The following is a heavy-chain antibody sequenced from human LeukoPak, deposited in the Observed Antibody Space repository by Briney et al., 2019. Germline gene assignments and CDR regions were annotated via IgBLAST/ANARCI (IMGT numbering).Heavy chain of an antibody. CDR1: GDSISSGTYY. CDR2: IYTSGST. J-gene: IGHJ6*03. D-gene: IGHD6-6*01. V-gene: IGHV4-61*02. Sequence: SETLSLTCTVSGDSISSGTYYWSWSRQPAGKGLEWIGRIYTSGSTKYNPSLKSRVTISVDASKNQFSLKLSSVTAADTAVYYCARDRYAGIPSRQGYYSYYYMDVWGRGTTVTVSS. CDR3: ARDRYAGIPSRQGYYSYYYMDV.